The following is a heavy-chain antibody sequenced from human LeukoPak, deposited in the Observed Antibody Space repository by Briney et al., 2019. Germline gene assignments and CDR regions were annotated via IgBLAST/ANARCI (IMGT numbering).Heavy chain of an antibody. D-gene: IGHD4-17*01. J-gene: IGHJ4*02. CDR3: AREETTVTTFDY. V-gene: IGHV4-34*01. CDR1: GGSFSGYY. CDR2: INHSGST. Sequence: PSETLSLTCAVYGGSFSGYYWSWIRQPPGKGLEWIGEINHSGSTNYNPSLKSRVTISVDTSKNQFSLKLSSVTAADTAVYYCAREETTVTTFDYWGQGTLVTVSS.